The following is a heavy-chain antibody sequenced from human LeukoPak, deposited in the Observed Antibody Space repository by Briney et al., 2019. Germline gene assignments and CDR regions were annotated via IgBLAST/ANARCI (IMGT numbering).Heavy chain of an antibody. Sequence: SETLSLTCTVSGGSISSYYWSWIRQPAGKGLEWIGRIYTSGSTNYNPSLKSRVTMSVDTSKNQFSLKLSSVTAADTAVYYCARMGPKGYCSGGSCYGGRRWFDPWGQGTLVTVSS. J-gene: IGHJ5*02. V-gene: IGHV4-4*07. D-gene: IGHD2-15*01. CDR2: IYTSGST. CDR3: ARMGPKGYCSGGSCYGGRRWFDP. CDR1: GGSISSYY.